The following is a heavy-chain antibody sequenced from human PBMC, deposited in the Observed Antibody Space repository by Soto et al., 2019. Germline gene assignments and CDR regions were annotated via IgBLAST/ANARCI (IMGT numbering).Heavy chain of an antibody. Sequence: EVQLVESGGGLVQPGGSLRLSCAASGFTVSSNYMSWVRQAPGKGLEWVSVIYSGGSTYYPVSVKGRFTISRDKSKNTLYLQMNSLRAEDTAVYYCARDRGSGSYYKFDYWGQGTLVTVSS. CDR3: ARDRGSGSYYKFDY. CDR1: GFTVSSNY. J-gene: IGHJ4*02. D-gene: IGHD3-10*01. CDR2: IYSGGST. V-gene: IGHV3-66*01.